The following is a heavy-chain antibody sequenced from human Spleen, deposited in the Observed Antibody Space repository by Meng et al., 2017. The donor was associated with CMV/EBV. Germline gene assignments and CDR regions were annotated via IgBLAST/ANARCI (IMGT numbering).Heavy chain of an antibody. D-gene: IGHD3-16*01. CDR3: ARAKTLFTHWFDP. Sequence: SVKVSCKASGGSFSSYAISWVRQAPRQGLDWMGGIIPVLGMANYAQKFQGRVTITADKSTNTAYMELSSLRSEDTAVYYCARAKTLFTHWFDPWGQGTLVTVS. CDR2: IIPVLGMA. J-gene: IGHJ5*02. V-gene: IGHV1-69*10. CDR1: GGSFSSYA.